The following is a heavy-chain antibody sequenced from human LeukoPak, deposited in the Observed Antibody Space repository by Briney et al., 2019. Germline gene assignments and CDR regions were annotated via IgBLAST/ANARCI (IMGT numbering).Heavy chain of an antibody. CDR3: ARDVGYCSGGRCYANWFDP. D-gene: IGHD2-15*01. Sequence: PSETLSLTCAVYGGSFSGYYWSWIRQPPGKGLEWIGYIYYSGSTNYNPSLKSRVTISVDTSKNQFSLKLSSVTAADTAVYYCARDVGYCSGGRCYANWFDPWGQGTLVTVSS. V-gene: IGHV4-59*01. CDR2: IYYSGST. J-gene: IGHJ5*02. CDR1: GGSFSGYY.